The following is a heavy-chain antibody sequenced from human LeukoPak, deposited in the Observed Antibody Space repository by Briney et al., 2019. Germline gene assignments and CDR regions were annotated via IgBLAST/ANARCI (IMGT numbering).Heavy chain of an antibody. J-gene: IGHJ4*02. CDR3: TTLLLWFGFDY. V-gene: IGHV3-15*01. CDR2: MRSKTDGGTI. D-gene: IGHD3-10*01. CDR1: GFTFSNAW. Sequence: SGGSLRLSCAASGFTFSNAWMSWVRQAPGKGLEWVGRMRSKTDGGTIDYAAPVKGRFTISRDDSKNTLHLQMNSLKTEDTGVYYCTTLLLWFGFDYWGQGSLVTVFS.